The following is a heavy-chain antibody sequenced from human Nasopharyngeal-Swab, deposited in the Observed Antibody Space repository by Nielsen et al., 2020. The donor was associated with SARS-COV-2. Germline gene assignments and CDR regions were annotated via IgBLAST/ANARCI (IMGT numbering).Heavy chain of an antibody. J-gene: IGHJ4*02. CDR1: GGSISSSSYY. Sequence: SETLSLTCTVSGGSISSSSYYWDWIRQHPGKGLEWLGSIYYSGSTNYNPSLKSRVTISVDTSKNQFSLKLSSVTAADTAVYYCARGPTYYYDSSERGFDYWGQGTLVTVSS. V-gene: IGHV4-39*07. D-gene: IGHD3-22*01. CDR2: IYYSGST. CDR3: ARGPTYYYDSSERGFDY.